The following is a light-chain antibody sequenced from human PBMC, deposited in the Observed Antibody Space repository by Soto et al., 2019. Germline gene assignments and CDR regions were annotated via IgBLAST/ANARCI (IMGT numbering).Light chain of an antibody. V-gene: IGLV2-14*01. CDR3: SSYSSVTTLWV. J-gene: IGLJ3*02. Sequence: QSVLTQPASVSGSPGQSITISCTGTSSDVGGYNYVSWYQQHPGKAPKLIIYEVSNRPSGVSNRFSGSKSGNTASLTVAGLQAEDEADYYCSSYSSVTTLWVFGGGTQLIVL. CDR2: EVS. CDR1: SSDVGGYNY.